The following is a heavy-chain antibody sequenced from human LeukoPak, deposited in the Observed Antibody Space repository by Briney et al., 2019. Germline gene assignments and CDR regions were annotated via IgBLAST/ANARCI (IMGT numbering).Heavy chain of an antibody. V-gene: IGHV3-23*01. CDR2: ISGSGGST. CDR3: ARGHPPKQQLVLLGYYFDY. Sequence: GGSLRLSCAASGFTFSSYAMSWVSQAPGKGLEWVSAISGSGGSTYYADSVKGRFTISRDNSKNTLYLQMNSLRAEDTAVYYCARGHPPKQQLVLLGYYFDYWGQGTLVTVSS. CDR1: GFTFSSYA. J-gene: IGHJ4*02. D-gene: IGHD6-13*01.